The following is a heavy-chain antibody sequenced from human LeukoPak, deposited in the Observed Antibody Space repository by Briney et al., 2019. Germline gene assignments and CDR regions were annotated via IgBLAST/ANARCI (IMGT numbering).Heavy chain of an antibody. CDR1: GYTFTSYD. CDR3: ASSEGDMTAFDY. CDR2: MNRNSGNT. V-gene: IGHV1-8*01. D-gene: IGHD3-9*01. Sequence: ASVKVSCKASGYTFTSYDLNWVQQATGHGLEWMGWMNRNSGNTGYAQKLQGRVTMTRNTSISTAYMELSSLRSEDTAVYYCASSEGDMTAFDYWGQGTLVTVSS. J-gene: IGHJ4*02.